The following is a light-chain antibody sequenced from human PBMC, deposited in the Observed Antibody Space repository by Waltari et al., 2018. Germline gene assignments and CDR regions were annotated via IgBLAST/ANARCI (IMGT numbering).Light chain of an antibody. CDR1: SSDVGGYNH. Sequence: QSALTQPRSVSGSPGQSVTISCTGTSSDVGGYNHVPWYQQHPGKAPKPLSYDVSKRPSGVPDRFSGSKSGNTASLTISGLQAEDEADYYCCSYAGSLVVFGGGTKLTVL. V-gene: IGLV2-11*01. CDR3: CSYAGSLVV. CDR2: DVS. J-gene: IGLJ2*01.